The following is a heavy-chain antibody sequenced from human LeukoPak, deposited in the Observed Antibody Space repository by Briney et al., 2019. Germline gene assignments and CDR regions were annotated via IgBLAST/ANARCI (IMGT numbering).Heavy chain of an antibody. CDR3: AKVTPSVKRNGELIDY. J-gene: IGHJ4*02. V-gene: IGHV3-23*01. CDR2: ISGSGGTI. D-gene: IGHD4-17*01. Sequence: PGGSLRLSCAASGFTFSSYGMNWVRQAPGKGLEWVSSISGSGGTIYYADSVKGRFTISRDNSKNTLYLQMNSLRAEDTAVYYCAKVTPSVKRNGELIDYWGQGTLVTVSS. CDR1: GFTFSSYG.